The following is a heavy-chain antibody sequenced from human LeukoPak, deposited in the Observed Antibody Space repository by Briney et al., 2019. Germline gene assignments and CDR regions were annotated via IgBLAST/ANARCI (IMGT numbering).Heavy chain of an antibody. Sequence: GASVKVSCKASGYTFTSYGISWVRQAPGQGLEWMGWISAYNGNTNYAQKLQGRVTMTTDTPTSTAYMELRSLRSDDTAVYYCARMEEYCSSTSCYDNWFDPWGQGTLVTVSS. CDR1: GYTFTSYG. J-gene: IGHJ5*02. CDR3: ARMEEYCSSTSCYDNWFDP. CDR2: ISAYNGNT. V-gene: IGHV1-18*04. D-gene: IGHD2-2*01.